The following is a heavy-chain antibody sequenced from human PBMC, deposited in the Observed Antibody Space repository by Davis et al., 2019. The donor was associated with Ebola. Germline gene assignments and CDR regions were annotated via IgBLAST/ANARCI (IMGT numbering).Heavy chain of an antibody. Sequence: SETLSLTCAVYGGSFSGYYWGWIRQPPEKGLEWIGSIYYSGSTYYNPSLKSRVTISVDTSKNQFSLKLSSVTAADTAVYYCARQGAEYYYDSSGYYSRGNWFDPWGQGTLVTVSS. CDR3: ARQGAEYYYDSSGYYSRGNWFDP. J-gene: IGHJ5*02. D-gene: IGHD3-22*01. CDR2: IYYSGST. V-gene: IGHV4-39*01. CDR1: GGSFSGYY.